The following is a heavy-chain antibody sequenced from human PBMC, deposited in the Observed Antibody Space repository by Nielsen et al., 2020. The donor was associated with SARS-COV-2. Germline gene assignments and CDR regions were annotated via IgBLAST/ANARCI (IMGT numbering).Heavy chain of an antibody. D-gene: IGHD3-9*01. CDR1: GFTFRSYG. CDR2: TSYDGRDK. V-gene: IGHV3-30*03. CDR3: ARQATIYMNEVSDMDV. Sequence: GESLKISCAASGFTFRSYGMHWVRQAPGKGLDWVAFTSYDGRDKFYADSVRGRFIVSRDNFRNTLSLHMDSLRTEDTAVYFCARQATIYMNEVSDMDVWGQGTTVTVSS. J-gene: IGHJ6*02.